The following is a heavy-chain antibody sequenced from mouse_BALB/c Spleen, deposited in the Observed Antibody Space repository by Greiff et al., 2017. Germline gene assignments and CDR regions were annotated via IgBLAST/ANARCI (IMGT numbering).Heavy chain of an antibody. V-gene: IGHV5-9-3*01. CDR2: ISSGGSYT. CDR1: GFTFSSYA. D-gene: IGHD3-1*01. CDR3: ARHGSSGYSYYFDY. J-gene: IGHJ2*01. Sequence: EVMLVESGGGLVKPGGSLKLSCAASGFTFSSYAMSWVRQTPEKRLEWVATISSGGSYTYYPDSVKGRFTISRDNAKNTLYLQMSSLRSEDTAMYYCARHGSSGYSYYFDYWGQGTTLTVSS.